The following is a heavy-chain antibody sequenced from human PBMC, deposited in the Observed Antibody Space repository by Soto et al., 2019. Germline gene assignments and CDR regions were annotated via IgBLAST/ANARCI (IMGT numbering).Heavy chain of an antibody. CDR2: IHHSGST. V-gene: IGHV4-34*01. CDR3: ARGTRALITSFFAY. CDR1: GESFNGYY. D-gene: IGHD1-20*01. Sequence: PSETLSLTCTAYGESFNGYYWSWIRQPPGKGLEWIGEIHHSGSTNYNPSLKSRVTFSIDTSKRQFSLKVRSVTAADTAVYYCARGTRALITSFFAYWGQGIPVTVSS. J-gene: IGHJ4*02.